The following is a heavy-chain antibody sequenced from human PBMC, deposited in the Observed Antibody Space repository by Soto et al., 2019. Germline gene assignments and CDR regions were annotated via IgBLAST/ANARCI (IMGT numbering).Heavy chain of an antibody. D-gene: IGHD6-6*01. Sequence: PGGSLRLSCAASGFTFDDYAMHWVRQAPGKGLEWVSGISWNSGSIGYADSVKGRFTISRDNAKNSLYLQMNSLRAEDTALYYCAKDRKAAQGGGKDYYYYGMDVWGQGTTVTVSS. CDR3: AKDRKAAQGGGKDYYYYGMDV. CDR1: GFTFDDYA. V-gene: IGHV3-9*01. CDR2: ISWNSGSI. J-gene: IGHJ6*02.